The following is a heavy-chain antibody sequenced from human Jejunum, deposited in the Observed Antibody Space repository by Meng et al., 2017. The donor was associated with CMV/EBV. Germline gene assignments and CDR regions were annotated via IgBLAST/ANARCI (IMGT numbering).Heavy chain of an antibody. CDR3: ASVWYNAHDPFDY. J-gene: IGHJ4*02. D-gene: IGHD1-14*01. Sequence: SGYNFTAYYLDWVRQAPGQGLGWMGWIKPQSGDTYYAQNFQGRVTMTRDTSISTAYMELSSLKFDDTAVYYCASVWYNAHDPFDYWGQGTVVTGSS. CDR1: GYNFTAYY. V-gene: IGHV1-2*02. CDR2: IKPQSGDT.